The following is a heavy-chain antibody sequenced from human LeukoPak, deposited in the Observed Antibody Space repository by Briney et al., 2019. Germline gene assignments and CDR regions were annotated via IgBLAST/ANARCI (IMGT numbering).Heavy chain of an antibody. D-gene: IGHD2-2*01. CDR2: IYTSGST. J-gene: IGHJ6*03. CDR1: GGSISSGSYY. Sequence: SETLSLTCTVSGGSISSGSYYWSWIRQPAGKGLEWIGRIYTSGSTNYNPSLKSRVTISVDTSKNQFSLKLSSVTAADTAVYYCARVSKVVVPAAIPNYYYYYYMDVWGKGTTVTVSS. CDR3: ARVSKVVVPAAIPNYYYYYYMDV. V-gene: IGHV4-61*02.